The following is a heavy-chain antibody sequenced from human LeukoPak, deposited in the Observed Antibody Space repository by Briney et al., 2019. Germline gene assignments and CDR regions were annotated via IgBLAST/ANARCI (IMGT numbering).Heavy chain of an antibody. Sequence: GASVKVSCKASGYTLTRYAMHWVRQAPGQRLEWMGWINAGNGNTKNSQKFQGRVTITRNTSASTAYMELSSLRSEDTAVYYCARGNWGLANDYWGQGTLVTVSS. CDR1: GYTLTRYA. CDR3: ARGNWGLANDY. D-gene: IGHD7-27*01. J-gene: IGHJ4*02. CDR2: INAGNGNT. V-gene: IGHV1-3*01.